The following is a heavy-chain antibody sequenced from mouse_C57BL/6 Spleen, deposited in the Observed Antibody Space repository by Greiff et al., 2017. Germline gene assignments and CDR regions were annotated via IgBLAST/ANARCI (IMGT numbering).Heavy chain of an antibody. D-gene: IGHD2-1*01. V-gene: IGHV14-3*01. CDR3: AREVYYGNYPYYFDY. CDR1: GFNIKNTY. CDR2: IDPANGNT. Sequence: VQLQQSVAELVRPGASVKLSCTASGFNIKNTYMHWVKQRPEQGLEWIGRIDPANGNTKYAPKFQGKATITADTSTNTAYLQLSSLTSEDTAIYYCAREVYYGNYPYYFDYWGQGTTLTVSS. J-gene: IGHJ2*01.